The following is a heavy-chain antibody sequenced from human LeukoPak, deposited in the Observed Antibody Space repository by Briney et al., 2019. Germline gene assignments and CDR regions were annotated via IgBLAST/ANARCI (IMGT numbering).Heavy chain of an antibody. Sequence: SLKVSCKASGYTFTDYYMHWVRQAPGQGLEWMGGIIPIFGTANYAQKFQGRVTITADESTSTAYMELSSLRSEDTAVYYCARGDVVVVAAIRPYYYGMDVWGQGTTVTVSS. CDR2: IIPIFGTA. D-gene: IGHD2-15*01. J-gene: IGHJ6*02. CDR1: GYTFTDYY. V-gene: IGHV1-69*13. CDR3: ARGDVVVVAAIRPYYYGMDV.